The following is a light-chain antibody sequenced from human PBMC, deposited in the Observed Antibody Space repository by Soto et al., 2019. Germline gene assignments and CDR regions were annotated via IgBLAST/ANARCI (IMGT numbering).Light chain of an antibody. CDR1: QSVSSSY. Sequence: EMVVTQSPGTLSLSPGERATLSCRARQSVSSSYLAWYQQKPGQGPRLLIYRASSSATGIPDRFSGSGSGKDFTLTISRLEPEDFAVYYCHEYGSSPPYTFGHGTKLEIK. V-gene: IGKV3-20*01. CDR3: HEYGSSPPYT. J-gene: IGKJ2*01. CDR2: RAS.